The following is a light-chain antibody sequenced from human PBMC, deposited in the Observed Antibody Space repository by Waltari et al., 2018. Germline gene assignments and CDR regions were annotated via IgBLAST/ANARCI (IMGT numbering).Light chain of an antibody. CDR2: HAS. CDR1: QSVNGA. CDR3: QHYLRLPVT. Sequence: EIVLTQSPGTLSLSPGEGATLSGRASQSVNGALAWYQQKPGQAPRLLIYHASNRATGIPDRFSGSGSGTDFSLTISRLEPEDFAVYYCQHYLRLPVTFGQGTKVEI. J-gene: IGKJ1*01. V-gene: IGKV3-20*01.